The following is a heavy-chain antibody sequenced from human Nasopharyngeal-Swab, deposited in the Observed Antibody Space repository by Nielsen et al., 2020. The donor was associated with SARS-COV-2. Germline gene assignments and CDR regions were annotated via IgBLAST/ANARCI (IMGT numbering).Heavy chain of an antibody. CDR1: GFTFSSYS. Sequence: GVLKISCAASGFTFSSYSMNWVRQAPGKGLEWGSSVSTSGTYIYYADSVKGRFTISRDNAKNSLYLQMNSLRAEDTAVYYCARETRGVNYYYYGLDVWGQGTTVTVSS. D-gene: IGHD2-21*01. V-gene: IGHV3-21*01. CDR2: VSTSGTYI. CDR3: ARETRGVNYYYYGLDV. J-gene: IGHJ6*02.